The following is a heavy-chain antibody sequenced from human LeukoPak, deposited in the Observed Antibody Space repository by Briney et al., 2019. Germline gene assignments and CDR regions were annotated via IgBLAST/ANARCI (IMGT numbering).Heavy chain of an antibody. V-gene: IGHV4-59*01. J-gene: IGHJ6*02. CDR3: ARDVGPLGPWGYYYGMDV. CDR1: GGSISSYY. D-gene: IGHD1-26*01. CDR2: IYYSGST. Sequence: SETLSLTCTVSGGSISSYYWSWIRQPPGKGLEWIGYIYYSGSTNYNPSLKSRVTISVDTSKNQFSLKLSSVTAADTAVYYCARDVGPLGPWGYYYGMDVWGQGTLVTVSS.